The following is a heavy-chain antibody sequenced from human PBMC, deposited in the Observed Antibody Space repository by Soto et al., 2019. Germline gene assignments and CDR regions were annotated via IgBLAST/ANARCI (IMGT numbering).Heavy chain of an antibody. V-gene: IGHV3-7*01. J-gene: IGHJ4*02. D-gene: IGHD3-10*01. CDR3: ARDLLVRGVIGTNQFDY. CDR1: GFPFIGFW. Sequence: EVQLVESGGGLVQPGGSLGLSWAASGFPFIGFWRSWVRQPPGKGLEGLANIKQDGSEKYNVDSVKGRFTISRDNAKNSLYLQMNSLRAEDTAVYYCARDLLVRGVIGTNQFDYWGQGTLVTVSS. CDR2: IKQDGSEK.